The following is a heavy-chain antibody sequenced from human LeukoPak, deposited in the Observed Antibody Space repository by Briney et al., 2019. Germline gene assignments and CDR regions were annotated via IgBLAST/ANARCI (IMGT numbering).Heavy chain of an antibody. D-gene: IGHD6-19*01. CDR3: ARGPEGSGWYLGFDY. CDR1: GGSISSFY. V-gene: IGHV4-59*01. CDR2: IYYSGST. J-gene: IGHJ4*02. Sequence: PSETLSLTCTVSGGSISSFYRSWIRQPPGKGLEWIAYIYYSGSTNYNPSLKSRVTMSVDTSKNQFSLKLSSVTAADTAVYYCARGPEGSGWYLGFDYWGQGTLVTVSS.